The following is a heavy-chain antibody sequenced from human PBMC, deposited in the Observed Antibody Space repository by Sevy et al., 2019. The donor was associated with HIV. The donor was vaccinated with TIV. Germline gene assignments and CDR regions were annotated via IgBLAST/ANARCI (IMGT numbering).Heavy chain of an antibody. V-gene: IGHV1-46*01. CDR3: ARVRSRDRYLDAFDI. CDR2: INPSGGST. J-gene: IGHJ3*02. Sequence: GSVKFSCKASGYTFTSYYMHWVRQAPGQGLEWKGIINPSGGSTSYAQKFQGRVTMTRDTSTSTVYMELSSLRSEDTAVYYCARVRSRDRYLDAFDIWGQGTMVHVSS. CDR1: GYTFTSYY. D-gene: IGHD1-26*01.